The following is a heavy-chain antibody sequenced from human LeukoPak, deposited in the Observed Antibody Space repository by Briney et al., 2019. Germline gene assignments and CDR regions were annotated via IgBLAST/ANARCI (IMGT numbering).Heavy chain of an antibody. CDR1: GFTFSSYA. Sequence: GGSLRLSCAASGFTFSSYAMHWVRQAPGKGLEGVAVISYDGSNKYYADSVKGRFTISRDNSKNTLYLQMNSLRAEDTAVYYCARDPYYDSSGPFDYWGQGTLVTVSS. CDR2: ISYDGSNK. J-gene: IGHJ4*02. V-gene: IGHV3-30-3*01. CDR3: ARDPYYDSSGPFDY. D-gene: IGHD3-22*01.